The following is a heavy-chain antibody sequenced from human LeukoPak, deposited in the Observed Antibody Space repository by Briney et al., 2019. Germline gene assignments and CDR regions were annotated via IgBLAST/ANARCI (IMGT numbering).Heavy chain of an antibody. V-gene: IGHV4-39*07. J-gene: IGHJ4*02. CDR2: IYTSGST. Sequence: SETLSLTCTVSGDSISSSSYYWGWIRQPPGKGLEWIGSIYTSGSTNYNPSLTSRVTMSVDTSKNQCSLKLSSVTAADTAVYYCARSSASSWYDVGYWGQGTLVTVSS. CDR1: GDSISSSSYY. D-gene: IGHD6-13*01. CDR3: ARSSASSWYDVGY.